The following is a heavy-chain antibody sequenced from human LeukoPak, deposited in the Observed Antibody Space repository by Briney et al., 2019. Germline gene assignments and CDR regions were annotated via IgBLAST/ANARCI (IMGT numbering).Heavy chain of an antibody. CDR2: SSGSGGST. CDR1: GFTFSGYA. CDR3: AKVAIGGSYYGAFDI. D-gene: IGHD1-26*01. J-gene: IGHJ3*02. Sequence: PGGPLRLSCAASGFTFSGYAMSWVRQAPGKGLEWVSASSGSGGSTYYANPVKGRFTISRYNSKNTLYLQMTGLRAEDTAVYYCAKVAIGGSYYGAFDIWGQGAMVTVSS. V-gene: IGHV3-23*01.